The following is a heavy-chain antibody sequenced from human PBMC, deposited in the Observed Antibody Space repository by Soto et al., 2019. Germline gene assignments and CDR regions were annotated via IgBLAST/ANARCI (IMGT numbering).Heavy chain of an antibody. J-gene: IGHJ4*02. D-gene: IGHD5-12*01. CDR1: GFTFSTYE. CDR3: VRDSLYSSYHPSHNY. Sequence: GGSLRLSCAASGFTFSTYEMNWVRQAPGKGLEWISYISSSGGTIYYADSVKGRFTISRDNAKNSLYLQMNSLRAEDTAVYYCVRDSLYSSYHPSHNYWGQGTLVTVSS. CDR2: ISSSGGTI. V-gene: IGHV3-48*03.